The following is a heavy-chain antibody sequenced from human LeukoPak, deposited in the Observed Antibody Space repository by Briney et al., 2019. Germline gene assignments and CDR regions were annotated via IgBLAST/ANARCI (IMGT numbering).Heavy chain of an antibody. V-gene: IGHV1-18*01. J-gene: IGHJ5*02. CDR2: INGDNGNT. Sequence: ASVKVSCKASGYTFTSYGVSWVRQAPGQGLEWMGWINGDNGNTNYAQNFQGRVTMTADSSTNTAYMELMSLTSDDTAVYYCARDCIYGTNWFDPWGQGTLVTVSS. CDR3: ARDCIYGTNWFDP. D-gene: IGHD1-7*01. CDR1: GYTFTSYG.